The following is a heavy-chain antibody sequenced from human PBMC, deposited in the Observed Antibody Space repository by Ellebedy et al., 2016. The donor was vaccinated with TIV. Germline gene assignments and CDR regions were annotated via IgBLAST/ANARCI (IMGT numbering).Heavy chain of an antibody. CDR2: ISGSGGST. J-gene: IGHJ5*02. CDR3: AKDPGSSGWYEGWFDP. V-gene: IGHV3-23*01. D-gene: IGHD6-19*01. CDR1: GFTFSSYA. Sequence: GGSLRLXXAASGFTFSSYAMSWVRQAPGKGLEWVSAISGSGGSTYYADSVKGRFTISRDNSKNTLYLQMNSLRAVDTAVYYCAKDPGSSGWYEGWFDPWGQGTLVTVSS.